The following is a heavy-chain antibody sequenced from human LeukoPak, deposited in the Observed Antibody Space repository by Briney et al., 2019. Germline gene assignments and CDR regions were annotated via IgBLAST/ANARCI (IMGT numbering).Heavy chain of an antibody. V-gene: IGHV3-30*04. CDR1: GFTFSSYA. D-gene: IGHD2-2*01. Sequence: PGGSLRLSCAASGFTFSSYAMHWVRQAPGKGLEWVAVISYDGSNKYYADSVKGRFTISRDNSKNTLYLQMNSLRAEDTAVYYCARDQIVPAAIPTFDYWGQATLVTVSS. J-gene: IGHJ4*02. CDR3: ARDQIVPAAIPTFDY. CDR2: ISYDGSNK.